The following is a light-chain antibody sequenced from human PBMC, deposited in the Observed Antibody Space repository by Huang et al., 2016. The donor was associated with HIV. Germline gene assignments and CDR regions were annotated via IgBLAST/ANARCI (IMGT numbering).Light chain of an antibody. Sequence: EIVLTQSPATLSLFPGQSVTLSCRASQSISNHLAWYQQKSGQPPRLLIYDASYRVTGVPARFSGSGSGTDFTLTISSLDPEDFAVYYCQQRNNWLTFGGGTKVEI. CDR3: QQRNNWLT. V-gene: IGKV3-11*01. J-gene: IGKJ4*01. CDR2: DAS. CDR1: QSISNH.